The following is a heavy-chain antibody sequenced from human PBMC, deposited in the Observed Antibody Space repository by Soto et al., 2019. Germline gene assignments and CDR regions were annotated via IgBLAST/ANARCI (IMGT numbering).Heavy chain of an antibody. J-gene: IGHJ5*02. D-gene: IGHD2-15*01. CDR3: ARDSGYCSGDNCYYWFDP. CDR2: IKPDGSET. V-gene: IGHV3-7*03. Sequence: QAPGKGLEWVANIKPDGSETSYGGSVRGRFTISRDNAKNSLYLQIYSLRAEDTAVYYCARDSGYCSGDNCYYWFDPWGQGTLVTV.